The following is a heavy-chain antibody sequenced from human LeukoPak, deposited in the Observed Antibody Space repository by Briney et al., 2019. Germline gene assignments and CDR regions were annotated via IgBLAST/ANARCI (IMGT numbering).Heavy chain of an antibody. J-gene: IGHJ4*02. Sequence: PSETLSLTCTVSGDSISSYYWSWIRQPPGKGLEWIGYIYYSGSTNYNPSLKSRVTISVDTSKTQLKLSSVTAADTAVYYCARDPDYWGQGTLVTVSS. CDR3: ARDPDY. CDR1: GDSISSYY. V-gene: IGHV4-59*12. CDR2: IYYSGST.